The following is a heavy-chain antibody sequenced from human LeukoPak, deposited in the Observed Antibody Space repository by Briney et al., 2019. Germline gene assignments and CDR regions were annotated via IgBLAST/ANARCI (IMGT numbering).Heavy chain of an antibody. V-gene: IGHV3-30*01. J-gene: IGHJ4*02. Sequence: PGGSLRLSCAASGFTFSSYAMHWVRQAPGKGLEWVAAISHDGSNKYHADSVKGRFTISRDNSKNTVYLQMNSLRAEDTAVYYCAKFRPGIAVAGRPGFISGVFDYWGQGTLVTVSS. CDR2: ISHDGSNK. CDR1: GFTFSSYA. D-gene: IGHD6-19*01. CDR3: AKFRPGIAVAGRPGFISGVFDY.